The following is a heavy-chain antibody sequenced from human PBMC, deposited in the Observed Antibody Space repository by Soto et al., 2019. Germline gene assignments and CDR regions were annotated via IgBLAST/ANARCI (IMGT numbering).Heavy chain of an antibody. CDR3: ARLHESAYSCGWPSGWFDP. V-gene: IGHV4-30-4*01. D-gene: IGHD6-19*01. J-gene: IGHJ5*02. CDR2: IYYSGST. CDR1: GGSIISGDYY. Sequence: SETLSLTCTVSGGSIISGDYYWSLIRQPPGKGLEWIGYIYYSGSTYYNPSLKSRVTISVDTSKNQFSLKLSSVTAADTAVYYCARLHESAYSCGWPSGWFDPWGQGTLVTVSS.